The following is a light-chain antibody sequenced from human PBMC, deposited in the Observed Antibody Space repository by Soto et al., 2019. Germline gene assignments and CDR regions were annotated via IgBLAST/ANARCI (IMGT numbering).Light chain of an antibody. CDR3: QQYNNWPPWT. J-gene: IGKJ1*01. CDR2: DAS. V-gene: IGKV3-15*01. CDR1: QSVSNN. Sequence: ILMTQSPATLSVSPGGRATLSCRASQSVSNNLAWYQQKPGQAPRLLIYDASTRATGIPARFSGSGSGTEFPLTISGLQSEDFAVYYCQQYNNWPPWTFGQGTKVEIK.